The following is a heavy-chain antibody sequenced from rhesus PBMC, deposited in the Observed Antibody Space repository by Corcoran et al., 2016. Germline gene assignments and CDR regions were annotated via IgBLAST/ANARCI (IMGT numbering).Heavy chain of an antibody. V-gene: IGHV3-184*01. CDR2: IRSKAYGGTA. Sequence: EVQLVESGGGLVQPGGSLRLSCAASGFTFSDHYMYWVRQAPGKGLEWVGFIRSKAYGGTAEYAASVKGRFTISRYDSKSIAYLQMNSLKTEDTAVYYCTRGYYDSGFLYYFDYWGQGVLVTVSS. CDR3: TRGYYDSGFLYYFDY. D-gene: IGHD3-28*01. CDR1: GFTFSDHY. J-gene: IGHJ4*01.